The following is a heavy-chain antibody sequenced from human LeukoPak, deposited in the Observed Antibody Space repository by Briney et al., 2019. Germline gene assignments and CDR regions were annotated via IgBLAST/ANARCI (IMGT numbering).Heavy chain of an antibody. D-gene: IGHD6-13*01. Sequence: PGGSLRLSCAASGFTFSAYAMNWVRQAPGKGLEWVSAISYDGSSTYYADSVKGRFTISRDNSKNTLYLQMNSLRAEDTAIYYCAKDRSPSIAAAGMGAWGQGTLVTVSS. CDR2: ISYDGSST. CDR3: AKDRSPSIAAAGMGA. J-gene: IGHJ5*02. CDR1: GFTFSAYA. V-gene: IGHV3-23*01.